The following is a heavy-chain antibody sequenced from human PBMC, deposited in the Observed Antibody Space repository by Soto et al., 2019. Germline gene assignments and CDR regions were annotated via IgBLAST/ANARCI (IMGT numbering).Heavy chain of an antibody. CDR3: VKSRGGNNFDFFD. Sequence: PGGSLRLSCSASGFTFSSYAMHWVRQAPGKRLEYVSGVRGNGDPPFYADSVKGRFTISRDNSKNTLYLQMSSLGADDTAVYYCVKSRGGNNFDFFDWGQGALVTVS. V-gene: IGHV3-64D*06. CDR1: GFTFSSYA. J-gene: IGHJ4*02. D-gene: IGHD5-12*01. CDR2: VRGNGDPP.